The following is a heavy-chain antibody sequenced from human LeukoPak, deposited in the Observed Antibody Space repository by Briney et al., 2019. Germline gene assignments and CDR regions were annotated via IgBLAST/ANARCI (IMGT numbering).Heavy chain of an antibody. V-gene: IGHV4-34*01. D-gene: IGHD2-21*01. Sequence: SETLSLTCTVSGGSISSYYWSWIRQPPGKGLEWIGEINHSGSTNYNPSLKSRVTISVDTSKNQFSLKLSSVTAADTAVYYCATYGGDWKFDSWGQGTLVTVSS. J-gene: IGHJ4*02. CDR2: INHSGST. CDR1: GGSISSYY. CDR3: ATYGGDWKFDS.